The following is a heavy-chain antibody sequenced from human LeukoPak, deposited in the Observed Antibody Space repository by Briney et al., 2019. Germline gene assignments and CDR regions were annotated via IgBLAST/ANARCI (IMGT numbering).Heavy chain of an antibody. D-gene: IGHD1-26*01. CDR1: GGSISSGDYY. J-gene: IGHJ3*02. CDR2: IYYSGST. CDR3: ARGQLGDAFDI. V-gene: IGHV4-30-4*01. Sequence: SETLSLTCTVSGGSISSGDYYWSWIRQPPGQGLEWIGYIYYSGSTYYNPSLKSRVTISVNTSKKQFSLKLSSVTAADTAVYWRARGQLGDAFDIWGQGTMVTVSS.